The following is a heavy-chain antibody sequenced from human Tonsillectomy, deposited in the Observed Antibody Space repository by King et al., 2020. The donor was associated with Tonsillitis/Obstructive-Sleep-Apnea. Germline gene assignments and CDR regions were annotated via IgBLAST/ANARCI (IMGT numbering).Heavy chain of an antibody. D-gene: IGHD6-19*01. V-gene: IGHV1-69*10. CDR2: IIPILGIA. CDR1: GGTFSSYA. CDR3: ARAGYIAVVSPYYYYGMDV. J-gene: IGHJ6*02. Sequence: VQLVESGAEVKKPGSSVKVSCKASGGTFSSYAISWVRQAPGQGLEWMGGIIPILGIANYAQKFQGRVTITADKSTSTAYMELSSLRSEDTAVYYCARAGYIAVVSPYYYYGMDVWGQGTTVTVSS.